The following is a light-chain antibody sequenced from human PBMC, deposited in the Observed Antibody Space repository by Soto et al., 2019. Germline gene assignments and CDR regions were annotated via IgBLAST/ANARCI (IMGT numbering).Light chain of an antibody. CDR3: CSYAGSSYL. V-gene: IGLV2-23*02. J-gene: IGLJ1*01. CDR1: SSDVGNYNL. Sequence: QSALTQPASVSVSPGQSITIPCTGTSSDVGNYNLVSWYQQHPGKATKLMIYEVSKRPSGVSNRISGSKSDNTASLTISGLHGVVEAVSCCCSYAGSSYLFGAGTKVT. CDR2: EVS.